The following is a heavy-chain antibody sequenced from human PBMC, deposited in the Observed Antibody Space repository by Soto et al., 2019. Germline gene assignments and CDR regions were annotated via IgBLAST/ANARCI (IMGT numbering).Heavy chain of an antibody. J-gene: IGHJ6*02. Sequence: ASVKVSCKASGYTFTIYGINWVRQAPGQGLEWMGWISPDNGNTNYAQKLQGRVTMTTDTSTSTAYMELRSLRSDDTAVYYCARALGYSGYAGMDVWGQGTPVTVS. CDR1: GYTFTIYG. D-gene: IGHD5-12*01. CDR3: ARALGYSGYAGMDV. CDR2: ISPDNGNT. V-gene: IGHV1-18*01.